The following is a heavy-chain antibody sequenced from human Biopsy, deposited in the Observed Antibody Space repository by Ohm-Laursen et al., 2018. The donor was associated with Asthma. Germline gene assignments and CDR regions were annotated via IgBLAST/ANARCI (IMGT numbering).Heavy chain of an antibody. CDR1: GYSFTDLS. V-gene: IGHV1-24*01. Sequence: GASVKVSCKTSGYSFTDLSMNWVRQAPGQGLEWMGGNDHEEGGTVNAWRFQGRVTMTEDTSTDTAYMELSSLSSDDTAVYYCASDFPRDYVRYNFQFWGQGTLVTVSS. CDR2: NDHEEGGT. D-gene: IGHD4-17*01. CDR3: ASDFPRDYVRYNFQF. J-gene: IGHJ4*02.